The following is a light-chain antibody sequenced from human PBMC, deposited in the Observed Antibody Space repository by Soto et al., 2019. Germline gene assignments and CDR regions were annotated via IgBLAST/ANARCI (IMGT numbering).Light chain of an antibody. CDR2: WAS. CDR3: QQYYNLPYT. J-gene: IGKJ2*01. V-gene: IGKV4-1*01. Sequence: DIVMTQSPDSLTVSLGERATINCKSSQSVLYNSNNKNYLTWYQQKPGQPPKLLIYWASTRESGVPDRFSGSESGTDFTLTISSLQAEDVAVYYCQQYYNLPYTFGQGTKLEIK. CDR1: QSVLYNSNNKNY.